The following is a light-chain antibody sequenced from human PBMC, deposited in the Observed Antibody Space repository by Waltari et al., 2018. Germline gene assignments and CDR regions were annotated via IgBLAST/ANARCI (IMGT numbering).Light chain of an antibody. CDR3: QSYDTGLSAYV. CDR2: RNN. Sequence: QSVLTQPPSVSGAPGQRVALSCTGTTSNIGAGFDVHWYRQDPGTAPKLLIYRNNNRPSGVPDRFSGSKSGTSASLAITALQAADESDYYCQSYDTGLSAYVFGTGTKVIVL. CDR1: TSNIGAGFD. V-gene: IGLV1-40*01. J-gene: IGLJ1*01.